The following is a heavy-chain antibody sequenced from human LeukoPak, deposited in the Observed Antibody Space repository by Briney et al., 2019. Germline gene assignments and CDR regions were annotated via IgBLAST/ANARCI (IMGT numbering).Heavy chain of an antibody. D-gene: IGHD2-15*01. Sequence: ASVKVSCKASGYTFTNYGISWVRQAPGQGLEWMGWISAHNGNTNYAQKLQGRVTMTTDTSTSTAYMELRSLRSDDTAVYYCARVRGGYCSGGSCYETDYWGQGTLVTVSS. V-gene: IGHV1-18*01. CDR3: ARVRGGYCSGGSCYETDY. J-gene: IGHJ4*02. CDR2: ISAHNGNT. CDR1: GYTFTNYG.